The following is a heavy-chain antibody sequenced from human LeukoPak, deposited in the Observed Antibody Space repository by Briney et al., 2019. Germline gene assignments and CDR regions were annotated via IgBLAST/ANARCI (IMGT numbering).Heavy chain of an antibody. D-gene: IGHD3-22*01. CDR2: ISYDGSNK. Sequence: GRSLRLSCAASGFTFSSYGMHWVRQAPSKGLEWVAVISYDGSNKYYADSVKGRFTISRDNSKNTLYLQMNSLRAEDTAVYYCAKEDYDSSGYYYYRFDYWGQGTLVTVSS. CDR1: GFTFSSYG. CDR3: AKEDYDSSGYYYYRFDY. V-gene: IGHV3-30*18. J-gene: IGHJ4*02.